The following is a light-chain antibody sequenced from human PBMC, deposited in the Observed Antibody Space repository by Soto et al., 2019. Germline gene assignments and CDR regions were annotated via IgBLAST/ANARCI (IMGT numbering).Light chain of an antibody. V-gene: IGLV1-36*01. Sequence: QSVLTQPPSVSEAPRQRVTISCSGSSSNIGNNAVNWYQQLPGKDPKLLIYYDDLLPSGVSDRFSCSKSGPSASLAISGLKSADEADYYCSAWDDRLNGEVFGGGTKLTVL. CDR3: SAWDDRLNGEV. J-gene: IGLJ2*01. CDR1: SSNIGNNA. CDR2: YDD.